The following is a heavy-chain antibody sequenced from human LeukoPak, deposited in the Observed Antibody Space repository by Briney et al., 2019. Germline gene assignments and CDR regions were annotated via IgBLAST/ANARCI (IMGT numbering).Heavy chain of an antibody. CDR1: GFTFSSYA. V-gene: IGHV3-30-3*01. J-gene: IGHJ6*03. D-gene: IGHD5-24*01. CDR3: ARERSDYYYMDV. Sequence: GGSLRLSCAASGFTFSSYAMHWVRQAPGKGLEWVAVISYDGSNKYYADSVKGRFTISRDNSKNTLYLQMNSLRAEDTAVYYCARERSDYYYMDVWGKGTTVTVSS. CDR2: ISYDGSNK.